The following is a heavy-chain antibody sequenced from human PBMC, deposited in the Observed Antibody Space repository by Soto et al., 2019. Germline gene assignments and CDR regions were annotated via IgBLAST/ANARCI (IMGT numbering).Heavy chain of an antibody. D-gene: IGHD1-26*01. CDR2: IWYDGSNK. CDR1: GFTFSSYG. Sequence: QVQLVESGGGVVQPGRSLRLSCAAPGFTFSSYGMHWVRQAPGKGLEWVAVIWYDGSNKYYADSVKGRFTISRDNSKNTLYLQMNSLRAEDTAVYYCARDSLTVGATAYWGQGTLVTVSS. CDR3: ARDSLTVGATAY. J-gene: IGHJ4*02. V-gene: IGHV3-33*01.